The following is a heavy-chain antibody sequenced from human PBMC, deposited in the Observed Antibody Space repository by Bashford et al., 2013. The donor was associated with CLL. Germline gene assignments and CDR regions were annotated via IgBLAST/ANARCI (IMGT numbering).Heavy chain of an antibody. CDR3: ARRELAYCSVGGGCPNWFDP. V-gene: IGHV4-39*01. J-gene: IGHJ5*02. CDR1: GGSINSGSDY. Sequence: SETLSLTCTVSGGSINSGSDYWGVDPPVPTGRGVEWIGSIYYSGFTYYNPSLKSRVTISLDKSKNQFSLRLSSVTATDTAVYYCARRELAYCSVGGGCPNWFDPRGQGTLVTVSS. D-gene: IGHD2-15*01. CDR2: IYYSGFT.